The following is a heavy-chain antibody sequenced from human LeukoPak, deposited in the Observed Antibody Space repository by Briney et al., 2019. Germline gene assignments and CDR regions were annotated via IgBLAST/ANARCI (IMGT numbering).Heavy chain of an antibody. J-gene: IGHJ6*03. CDR3: ARDTYSSSWSYYYYMDV. V-gene: IGHV1-18*01. D-gene: IGHD6-13*01. CDR2: ISAYNGNT. Sequence: ASVKVSCKASGYTFTSYGISWVRQAPGQGLEWMGWISAYNGNTNYAQKLQGRVTMTTDTSTSTAYMELRSLRSDDTAVYYCARDTYSSSWSYYYYMDVWGKGTTVTISS. CDR1: GYTFTSYG.